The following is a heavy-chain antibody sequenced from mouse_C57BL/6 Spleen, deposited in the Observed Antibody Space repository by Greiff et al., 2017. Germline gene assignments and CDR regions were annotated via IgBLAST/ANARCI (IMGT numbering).Heavy chain of an antibody. CDR1: GFTFSSYA. V-gene: IGHV5-9-1*02. CDR3: TRVGFYCDYGGFAY. CDR2: ISSGGDYI. J-gene: IGHJ3*01. D-gene: IGHD2-4*01. Sequence: EVHLVESGAGLVKPGGSLKLSCAASGFTFSSYAMSWVRQTPEKRLEWVAYISSGGDYIYYADTVKGRFTLSRDNARNTLYLQMSSLKSEDTAMXYCTRVGFYCDYGGFAYWGQGTLVTVSA.